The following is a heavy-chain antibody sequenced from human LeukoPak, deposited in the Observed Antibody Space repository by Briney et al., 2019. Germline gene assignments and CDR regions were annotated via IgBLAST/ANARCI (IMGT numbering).Heavy chain of an antibody. V-gene: IGHV1-69*13. CDR3: ARAGYSSGHDAFDI. CDR2: IIPIFGTA. D-gene: IGHD6-19*01. CDR1: GGTFSSYA. Sequence: SVKVSCKASGGTFSSYAISWVRQAPGQGLEWMGGIIPIFGTASYAQKFQGRVTITADESTSTAYMELSSLRSEDTAVYYCARAGYSSGHDAFDIWGQGTMVTVSS. J-gene: IGHJ3*02.